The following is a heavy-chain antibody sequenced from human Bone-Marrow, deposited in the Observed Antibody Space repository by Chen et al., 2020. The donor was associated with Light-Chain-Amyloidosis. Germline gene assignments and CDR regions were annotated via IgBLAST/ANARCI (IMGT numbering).Heavy chain of an antibody. CDR1: GYTFTNYD. J-gene: IGHJ2*01. CDR3: ARCNIMVRGALERYFDL. D-gene: IGHD3-10*01. V-gene: IGHV1-8*01. CDR2: MNPNSGNT. Sequence: QVQLVQSGAEVKKPGASVKVSCKASGYTFTNYDVNWLRQAPGQGPEWMAWMNPNSGNTGYAQKFQGRVTLTRDTSISTAYMELSSLTSEDTAVYYCARCNIMVRGALERYFDLRGRGTLVTVSS.